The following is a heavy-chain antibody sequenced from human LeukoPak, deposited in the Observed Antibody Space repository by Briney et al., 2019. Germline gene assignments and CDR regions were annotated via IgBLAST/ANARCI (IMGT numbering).Heavy chain of an antibody. Sequence: SETLSLTCTVSGGSISRYYWSWIRQPPGKGLEWIGYFHYSGNTNYNPSLSSRITMSVDTSKNHFSLKLNSVTAADTAVYYCARRAAALDYWGQGTLVTVSS. V-gene: IGHV4-59*08. D-gene: IGHD6-13*01. CDR1: GGSISRYY. CDR3: ARRAAALDY. CDR2: FHYSGNT. J-gene: IGHJ4*02.